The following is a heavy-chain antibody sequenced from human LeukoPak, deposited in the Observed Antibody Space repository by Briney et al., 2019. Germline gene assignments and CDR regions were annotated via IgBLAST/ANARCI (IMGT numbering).Heavy chain of an antibody. CDR1: GGSLTGYY. Sequence: SETLSLTCATYGGSLTGYYWSWIRQPPGKGLEWIAEINHSGDSHYNSSLKSRVTISVDTSKNQFSLKLSSVTAADTAVYYCARGREDYYDSSGYHFSRYFDLWGRGTLVTVSS. V-gene: IGHV4-34*01. J-gene: IGHJ2*01. CDR3: ARGREDYYDSSGYHFSRYFDL. CDR2: INHSGDS. D-gene: IGHD3-22*01.